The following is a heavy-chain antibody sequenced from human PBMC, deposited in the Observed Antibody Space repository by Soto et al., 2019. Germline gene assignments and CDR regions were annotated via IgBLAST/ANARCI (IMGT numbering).Heavy chain of an antibody. D-gene: IGHD3-9*01. CDR1: GFAFDING. CDR3: AKVRRDFAWLSELDYFDY. J-gene: IGHJ4*02. V-gene: IGHV3-23*01. CDR2: ISAGGGTT. Sequence: EVQLLDSGGGLVQPGGSLRLSCAASGFAFDINGMTWVRQVPGKGLEWVSAISAGGGTTYYADPVKGRFTISRDNSKNMLYLQMNSLRAEDTAVYYCAKVRRDFAWLSELDYFDYWGQGPRSPSPQ.